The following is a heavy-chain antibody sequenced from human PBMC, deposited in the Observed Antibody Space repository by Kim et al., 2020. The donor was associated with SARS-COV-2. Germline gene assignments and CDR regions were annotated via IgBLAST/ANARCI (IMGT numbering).Heavy chain of an antibody. Sequence: GGSLRLSCAASGFTFSSYSMNWVRQAPGKGLEWVSYISSSSSTIYYADSVKGRFTICRDNAKNSLYQQMNSRRDEETAVYYCATSRYSYGSSFDYWGQGTLVTVSS. V-gene: IGHV3-48*02. CDR3: ATSRYSYGSSFDY. J-gene: IGHJ4*02. CDR2: ISSSSSTI. D-gene: IGHD5-18*01. CDR1: GFTFSSYS.